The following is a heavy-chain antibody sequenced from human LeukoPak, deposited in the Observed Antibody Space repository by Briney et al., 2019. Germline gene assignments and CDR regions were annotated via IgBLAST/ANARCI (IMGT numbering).Heavy chain of an antibody. CDR2: ISGSAGST. Sequence: GGSLRLSCSASGFTFSSYVMSWVRQAPGKGLEWVSIISGSAGSTYYADSVKGRFTISRDNSKNTLYLQMNSLRAEDTAVYYCARDEASSSWYFSDYWGQGTLVTVSS. CDR3: ARDEASSSWYFSDY. D-gene: IGHD6-13*01. CDR1: GFTFSSYV. V-gene: IGHV3-23*01. J-gene: IGHJ4*02.